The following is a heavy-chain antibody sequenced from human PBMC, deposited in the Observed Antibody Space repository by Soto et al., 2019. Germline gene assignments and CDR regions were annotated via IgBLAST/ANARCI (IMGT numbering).Heavy chain of an antibody. CDR1: GFTFSNVW. V-gene: IGHV3-15*01. CDR2: IKSRTENETT. Sequence: GGSLRLYCAASGFTFSNVWLSWVRQGPGKGLEWLGRIKSRTENETTDYASPARGRFIISRDDSKNMLYLQLNGLKSEDTGVYYCVTVLPHANSWFDYWGQGTPVTVSS. D-gene: IGHD2-2*01. CDR3: VTVLPHANSWFDY. J-gene: IGHJ4*02.